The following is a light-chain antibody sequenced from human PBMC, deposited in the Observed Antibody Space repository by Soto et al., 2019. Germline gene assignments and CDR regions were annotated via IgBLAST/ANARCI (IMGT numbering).Light chain of an antibody. CDR2: DVT. J-gene: IGLJ2*01. CDR1: SSDVGGYNY. Sequence: QSALTQPRSVSGSPGQSVTISCTGTSSDVGGYNYVSWYQQHPGKAPKLMIYDVTKRPSGVPDRFSGSKSGNTASLTISGLLAEDEADYYCCSYAGSSTLGVFGGGTQLTVL. V-gene: IGLV2-11*01. CDR3: CSYAGSSTLGV.